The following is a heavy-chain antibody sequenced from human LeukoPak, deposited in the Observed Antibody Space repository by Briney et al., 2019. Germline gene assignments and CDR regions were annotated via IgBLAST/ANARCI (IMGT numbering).Heavy chain of an antibody. CDR2: IRYVGINK. CDR1: GFTFSTYG. Sequence: GGSLRLSCAASGFTFSTYGMHWVRQAPGKGLEWVSFIRYVGINKYYADSVKGRFTISRDNSKNTLSLQMNSLRAEDTAVYYCAKDDGYNTYNHYDYWGQGTLVTVSS. D-gene: IGHD5-24*01. V-gene: IGHV3-30*02. CDR3: AKDDGYNTYNHYDY. J-gene: IGHJ4*02.